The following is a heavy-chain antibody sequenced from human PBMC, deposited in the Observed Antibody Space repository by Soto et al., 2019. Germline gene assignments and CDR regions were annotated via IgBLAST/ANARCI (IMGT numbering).Heavy chain of an antibody. V-gene: IGHV2-70*11. Sequence: SGPTLVNPTQTLTLTCTFSGFSLSTSGMCVSWIRQPPGKALEWLARIDWDDDKYYSTSLKTRLTISKDTSKNQVVLTMTNMDPVDTATYYCARIVVVVAAMGSQPLDPWGQGTLVTVSS. CDR2: IDWDDDK. CDR1: GFSLSTSGMC. J-gene: IGHJ5*02. CDR3: ARIVVVVAAMGSQPLDP. D-gene: IGHD2-15*01.